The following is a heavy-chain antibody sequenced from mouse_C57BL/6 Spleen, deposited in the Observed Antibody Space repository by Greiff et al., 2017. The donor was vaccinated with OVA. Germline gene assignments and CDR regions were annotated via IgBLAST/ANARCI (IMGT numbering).Heavy chain of an antibody. D-gene: IGHD2-3*01. CDR2: FYPGSGSI. CDR3: ARGLLRYFDV. V-gene: IGHV1-62-2*01. Sequence: QVQLQQSGAELVKPGASVKPFCKASGHTFTEYTIPWVKQRSGQGSEWIGWFYPGSGSIKYNEKFKDKATLTADKSSSTVYMELSRLTSEDSAVYFCARGLLRYFDVWGTGTTVTVSS. J-gene: IGHJ1*03. CDR1: GHTFTEYT.